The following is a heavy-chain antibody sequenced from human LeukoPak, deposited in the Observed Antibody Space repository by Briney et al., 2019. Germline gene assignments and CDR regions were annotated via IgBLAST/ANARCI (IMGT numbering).Heavy chain of an antibody. Sequence: PSETLSLTCTVSGDSTNSYYWSWIRQPPGKGLEWIGYISYSGSTNYNPSLKSRVTISVDTSKNQFSLNLNSVTAADTAVYYCARGGTLYNNNYWGQGTLVTVSS. CDR3: ARGGTLYNNNY. V-gene: IGHV4-59*12. J-gene: IGHJ4*02. D-gene: IGHD3-10*01. CDR2: ISYSGST. CDR1: GDSTNSYY.